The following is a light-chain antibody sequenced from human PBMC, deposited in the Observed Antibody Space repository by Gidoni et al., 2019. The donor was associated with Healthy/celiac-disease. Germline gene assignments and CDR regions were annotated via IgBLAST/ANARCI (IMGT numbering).Light chain of an antibody. CDR3: QQYNSYSRT. V-gene: IGKV1-5*01. Sequence: DIQMTQSPSTLSASVGDRVTSTCRASQSISSWLAWYQQKPGKAPKLLIYDASSLDSGVPSRFSGSGSGTEFTLTISSLQPDDFATYYCQQYNSYSRTFGQGTKVEIK. CDR1: QSISSW. CDR2: DAS. J-gene: IGKJ1*01.